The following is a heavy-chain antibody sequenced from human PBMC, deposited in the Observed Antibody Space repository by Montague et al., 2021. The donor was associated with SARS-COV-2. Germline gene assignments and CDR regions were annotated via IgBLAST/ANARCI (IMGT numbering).Heavy chain of an antibody. Sequence: SETLSLTCTVSGGSISPYYWSWIRQSPGKGLECIGHTSYSGSTDYNPSLKRRVTISIDTSKNQFSLKLSSVTAADTAVYYCARLCAYYVTPYYYYAMDVWGQGTMVTVSS. CDR3: ARLCAYYVTPYYYYAMDV. D-gene: IGHD3-16*01. CDR2: TSYSGST. V-gene: IGHV4-59*12. CDR1: GGSISPYY. J-gene: IGHJ6*02.